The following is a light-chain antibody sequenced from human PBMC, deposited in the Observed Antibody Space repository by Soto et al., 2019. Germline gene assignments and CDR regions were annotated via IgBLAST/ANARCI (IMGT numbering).Light chain of an antibody. CDR2: GAS. CDR3: QQFGRSSAP. Sequence: EIVLTQSPGTLSLSPGERATLSCRASQSVGSNYLAWYQQKPGQAPRLLMYGASTRATGIPDRFSGIGSGTDFTLTIRRLEPEDFAVYYCQQFGRSSAPFGGGTKVEIK. J-gene: IGKJ4*01. CDR1: QSVGSNY. V-gene: IGKV3-20*01.